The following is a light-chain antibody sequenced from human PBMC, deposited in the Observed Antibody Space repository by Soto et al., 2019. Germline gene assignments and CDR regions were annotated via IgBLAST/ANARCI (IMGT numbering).Light chain of an antibody. CDR1: QSVSSY. J-gene: IGKJ5*01. CDR3: QQRNTWPPVT. Sequence: EIVLTQSPATQSLSPRESPTLCFKSSQSVSSYLAWYQQKPGQAPRLLIYDASNRATGIPARFSGSGSGTDFTLTISSLEPEDSAVYYCQQRNTWPPVTVGQGTRLEIK. V-gene: IGKV3-11*01. CDR2: DAS.